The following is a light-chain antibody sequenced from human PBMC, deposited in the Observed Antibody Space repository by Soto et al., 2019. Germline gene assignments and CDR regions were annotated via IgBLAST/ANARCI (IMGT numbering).Light chain of an antibody. J-gene: IGLJ1*01. CDR1: SIDVGGYNY. V-gene: IGLV2-8*01. Sequence: QSALTQPPSASGSPGQSVTISCTGTSIDVGGYNYVSWNQQHPGKAPKLMIYEVSKRPSGVPDRFSGSKSGNTASLTVSGLQAEDEADYYCSSYAGSNNRVFGTGTKLTVL. CDR3: SSYAGSNNRV. CDR2: EVS.